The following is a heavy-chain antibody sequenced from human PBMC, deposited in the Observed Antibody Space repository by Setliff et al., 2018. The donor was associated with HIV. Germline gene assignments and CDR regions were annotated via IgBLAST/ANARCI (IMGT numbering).Heavy chain of an antibody. CDR3: ARLSTGDLRLFEY. CDR1: GDSIRGSGDY. V-gene: IGHV4-61*09. J-gene: IGHJ4*01. CDR2: IYVTGST. D-gene: IGHD4-17*01. Sequence: SETLSLTCSVSGDSIRGSGDYWSWVRQPAGKRPEWIGHIYVTGSTAYKPYLRGRATISLDTSKNQFFLKLTSVTAADTAVYFCARLSTGDLRLFEYWGHGALVTVSS.